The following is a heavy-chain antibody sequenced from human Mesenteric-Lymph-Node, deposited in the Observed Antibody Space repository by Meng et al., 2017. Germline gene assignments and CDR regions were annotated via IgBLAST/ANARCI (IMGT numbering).Heavy chain of an antibody. CDR2: IWYDGSNK. Sequence: GESLKISCAASGFTFSSYGMHWVRQAPGKGLEWVAVIWYDGSNKYYADSVKGRFTISRDNSKNTLYLQMNSLRAEDTAVYYCARCIAAAGLYYYYYYGMDVWGQGTTVTVSS. J-gene: IGHJ6*02. CDR1: GFTFSSYG. CDR3: ARCIAAAGLYYYYYYGMDV. D-gene: IGHD6-13*01. V-gene: IGHV3-33*01.